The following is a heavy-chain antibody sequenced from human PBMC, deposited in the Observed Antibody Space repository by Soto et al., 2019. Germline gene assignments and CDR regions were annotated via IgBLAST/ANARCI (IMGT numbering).Heavy chain of an antibody. V-gene: IGHV1-18*01. J-gene: IGHJ6*02. Sequence: QVQLVQSGVEVREPGASVKVSCKAVRYIFTNYGVSWVRQAPGQGLEWMGWITTYNGNTEYAQKYQGRVTMTTDATTSTPTMEVGSLRSDDTPNSDSARAVTGYGIKVWGQGNKVNVSS. CDR2: ITTYNGNT. CDR3: ARAVTGYGIKV. CDR1: RYIFTNYG. D-gene: IGHD2-21*02.